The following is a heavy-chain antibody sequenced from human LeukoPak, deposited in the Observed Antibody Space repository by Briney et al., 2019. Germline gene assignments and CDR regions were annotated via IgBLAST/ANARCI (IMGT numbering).Heavy chain of an antibody. CDR2: ISAYNGNT. J-gene: IGHJ6*03. CDR3: ARMVGASVSYYYYMDV. CDR1: GYTFTSYG. V-gene: IGHV1-18*01. D-gene: IGHD1-26*01. Sequence: ASVKVSCKASGYTFTSYGISWVRQAPGQGLEWMGWISAYNGNTNYAQKLQGRVTMTTDTSTSTAYMELSSLRSEDTAVYYCARMVGASVSYYYYMDVWGKGTTVTISS.